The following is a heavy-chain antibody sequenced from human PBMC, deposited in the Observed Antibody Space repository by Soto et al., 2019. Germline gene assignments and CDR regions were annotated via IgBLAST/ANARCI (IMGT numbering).Heavy chain of an antibody. Sequence: GESLKISCKGSGYSFTSYWIGWVRQMPGKGLEWMGIIYPGDSDTRYSPSFQGQVTISADKSISTAYLQWSSLKASDTAMYYCARLSVYYGSATYYYYYGMDVWGQGTTVTVSS. J-gene: IGHJ6*02. CDR3: ARLSVYYGSATYYYYYGMDV. V-gene: IGHV5-51*01. CDR2: IYPGDSDT. CDR1: GYSFTSYW. D-gene: IGHD3-10*01.